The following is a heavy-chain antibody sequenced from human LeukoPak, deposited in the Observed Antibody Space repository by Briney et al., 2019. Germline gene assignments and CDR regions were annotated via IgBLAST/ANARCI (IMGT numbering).Heavy chain of an antibody. CDR2: IYYSGST. Sequence: PSETLSLTCTVSGGSISSSSYYWGWIRQPPGKGLEWIGSIYYSGSTYYNPSLKSRVTISVDTSKNQFSLKLSSVTAADTAVYYCAREIHIAAAGTEDWFDPWGQGTLVTVSS. CDR1: GGSISSSSYY. D-gene: IGHD6-13*01. V-gene: IGHV4-39*07. J-gene: IGHJ5*02. CDR3: AREIHIAAAGTEDWFDP.